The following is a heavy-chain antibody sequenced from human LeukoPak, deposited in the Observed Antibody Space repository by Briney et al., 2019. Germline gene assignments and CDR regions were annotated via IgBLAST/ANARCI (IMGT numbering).Heavy chain of an antibody. J-gene: IGHJ4*02. Sequence: GGSLRLSCVASGFTFGSYAMSWVRQAPGKGLEWVANIKEDGTETYYVDSVKGRFTISRDNAKNSLYSQMNSLRVEDTAVYYCAKEGRSLQTYWGQGTLVTVSS. V-gene: IGHV3-7*03. CDR2: IKEDGTET. CDR1: GFTFGSYA. CDR3: AKEGRSLQTY. D-gene: IGHD5-24*01.